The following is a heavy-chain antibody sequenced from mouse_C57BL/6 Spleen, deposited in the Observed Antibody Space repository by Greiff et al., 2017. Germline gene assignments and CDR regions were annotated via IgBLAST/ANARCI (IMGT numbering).Heavy chain of an antibody. V-gene: IGHV1-61*01. J-gene: IGHJ3*01. Sequence: VQLQQPGAELVRPGSSVKLSCKASGYTFTSYWMDWVKQRPGQGLEWIGNIYPSDSETHYNQKFKDKATLTVDKSSSTAYMQLSSLTSEDSAVYYCARRDYDYGWFAYWGQGTLVTVSA. D-gene: IGHD2-4*01. CDR2: IYPSDSET. CDR3: ARRDYDYGWFAY. CDR1: GYTFTSYW.